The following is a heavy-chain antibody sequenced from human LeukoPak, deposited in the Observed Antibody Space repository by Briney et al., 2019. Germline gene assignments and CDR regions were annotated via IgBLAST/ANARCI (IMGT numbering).Heavy chain of an antibody. J-gene: IGHJ4*02. CDR3: AKDFHGDFPYFFDY. V-gene: IGHV3-23*01. Sequence: PGGSLRLSCAASGFTFSSYWMSWVRQAPGQGLEWVSSISDSSGGRTPYADSVKGRFTISRDNSKNTLYLQMNSLRAEDTALYYCAKDFHGDFPYFFDYWGQGTLVTVSS. CDR2: ISDSSGGRT. CDR1: GFTFSSYW.